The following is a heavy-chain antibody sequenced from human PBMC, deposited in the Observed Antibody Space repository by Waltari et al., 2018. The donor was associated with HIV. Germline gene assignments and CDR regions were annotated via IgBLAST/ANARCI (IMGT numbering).Heavy chain of an antibody. CDR2: IYYSGST. J-gene: IGHJ4*02. CDR3: AGDMGVYCTNGVCYTSPLDY. D-gene: IGHD2-8*01. Sequence: QVQLQESGPGLVKPSETLSLTCTVSGGSISRYYWSCIRQPPGKGLEWIGYIYYSGSTNYNPSLKSRVTISVDTSKNQFSLKLSSVTAADTAVYYCAGDMGVYCTNGVCYTSPLDYWGQGTLVTVSS. V-gene: IGHV4-59*01. CDR1: GGSISRYY.